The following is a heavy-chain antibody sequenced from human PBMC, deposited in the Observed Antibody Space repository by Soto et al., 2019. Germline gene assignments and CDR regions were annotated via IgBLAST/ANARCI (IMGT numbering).Heavy chain of an antibody. D-gene: IGHD2-15*01. Sequence: EVQLLESGGGLVQPGGSLRLSCAASGFTFSSYAMSWVRQASGKGLEWVSAISGSGGSTYYADSVKGRFTISRDNSKNTLYLQMNSLRAEDTAVYYCAKDEFLGYCSGGSCYTERYYFDYWGQGTLVTVSS. J-gene: IGHJ4*02. CDR2: ISGSGGST. CDR1: GFTFSSYA. CDR3: AKDEFLGYCSGGSCYTERYYFDY. V-gene: IGHV3-23*01.